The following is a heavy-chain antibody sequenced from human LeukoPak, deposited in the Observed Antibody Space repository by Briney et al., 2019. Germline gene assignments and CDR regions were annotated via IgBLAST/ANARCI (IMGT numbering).Heavy chain of an antibody. CDR3: ARGGCSGSSCLLSPYFDY. V-gene: IGHV3-30*01. CDR2: ILSDGSFT. CDR1: EFTFSTYA. Sequence: GRSLRLSCAASEFTFSTYAMHWVRQTPGKGLEWVSVILSDGSFTSYVDSVKGRFTVSRDNSKNTLYLQMNSLRAADTAVYYCARGGCSGSSCLLSPYFDYWGQGALVTVSS. D-gene: IGHD2-2*01. J-gene: IGHJ4*02.